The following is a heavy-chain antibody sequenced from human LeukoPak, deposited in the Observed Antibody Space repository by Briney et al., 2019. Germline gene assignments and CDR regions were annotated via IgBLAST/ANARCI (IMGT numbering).Heavy chain of an antibody. CDR3: ARARGAVAAKGSLFDY. CDR2: IYSGGST. Sequence: GGSLRLSCAASGFTVSSNYMSWVRQAPGKGLEWVSVIYSGGSTYYADSVKGRFTISRDNSKNTLYLQMNSLKAEDTAVYYCARARGAVAAKGSLFDYWGQGTLVTVSS. D-gene: IGHD6-19*01. J-gene: IGHJ4*02. V-gene: IGHV3-66*01. CDR1: GFTVSSNY.